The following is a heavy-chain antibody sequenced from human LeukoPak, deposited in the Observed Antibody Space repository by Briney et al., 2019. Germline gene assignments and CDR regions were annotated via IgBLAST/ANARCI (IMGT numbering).Heavy chain of an antibody. D-gene: IGHD2-15*01. CDR3: ARAPRYCSGGSCYGEFDY. V-gene: IGHV1-18*01. Sequence: ASVKVSCKASGGTFGSYAISWVRQAPGQGLEWMGWISAYNGNTNYAQKLQGRVTMTTDTSTSTAYMELRSLRSDDTAVYYCARAPRYCSGGSCYGEFDYWGQGTLVTVSS. J-gene: IGHJ4*02. CDR2: ISAYNGNT. CDR1: GGTFGSYA.